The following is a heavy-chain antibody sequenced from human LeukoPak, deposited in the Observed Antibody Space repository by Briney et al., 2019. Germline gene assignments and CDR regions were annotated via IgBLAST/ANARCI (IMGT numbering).Heavy chain of an antibody. CDR1: GFTFSSYG. J-gene: IGHJ5*02. D-gene: IGHD6-13*01. Sequence: GGSLRLSCAASGFTFSSYGVHWVRQAPGKGLEWVAVISYDGSNKYYADSVKGRFTISRDNSKSTLYLQMDSLRPEDTAVYYCAKDLYSSTSTKGFDPWGQGTLVTVSS. CDR2: ISYDGSNK. V-gene: IGHV3-30*18. CDR3: AKDLYSSTSTKGFDP.